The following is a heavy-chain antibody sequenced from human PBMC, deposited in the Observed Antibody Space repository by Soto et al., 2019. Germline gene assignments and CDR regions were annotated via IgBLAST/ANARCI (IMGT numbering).Heavy chain of an antibody. CDR1: GHTFTSYG. Sequence: GASVEVCCKASGHTFTSYGISWVRQAPGQGLEWMGWISAYNGNTNYAQKLQGRVTMTTDTSTSTAYMELRSLRSDDTAVYYCARDPLNWNYDYWGQGTLVTVSS. D-gene: IGHD1-7*01. J-gene: IGHJ4*02. V-gene: IGHV1-18*01. CDR2: ISAYNGNT. CDR3: ARDPLNWNYDY.